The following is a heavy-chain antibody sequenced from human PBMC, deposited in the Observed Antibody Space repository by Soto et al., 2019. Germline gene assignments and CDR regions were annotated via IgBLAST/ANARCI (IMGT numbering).Heavy chain of an antibody. CDR2: ISYDGSNK. D-gene: IGHD4-17*01. V-gene: IGHV3-30*18. CDR1: GFTFSSYG. CDR3: AKDGSRMTPVTTSQY. Sequence: QVQLVESGGGVVQPGRSLRLSCAASGFTFSSYGMHWVRQAPGKGLEWVAVISYDGSNKYYADSVMGRFTISRDNSNNTLYFQMNTLRAEDTAVYYCAKDGSRMTPVTTSQYWGQGTLVTVSS. J-gene: IGHJ4*02.